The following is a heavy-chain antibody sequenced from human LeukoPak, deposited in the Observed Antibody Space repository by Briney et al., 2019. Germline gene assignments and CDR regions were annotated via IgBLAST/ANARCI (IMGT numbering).Heavy chain of an antibody. J-gene: IGHJ3*02. Sequence: GGTLRLSCAASGFTFSSYSMNWVRQAPGKGLEWVSSISSSSSYIYYADSVKGRFTISRDNAKNSLYLQMNSLRAEDTAVYYCARAGFTSDAFDIWGQGTMVTVSS. V-gene: IGHV3-21*01. CDR1: GFTFSSYS. CDR2: ISSSSSYI. CDR3: ARAGFTSDAFDI.